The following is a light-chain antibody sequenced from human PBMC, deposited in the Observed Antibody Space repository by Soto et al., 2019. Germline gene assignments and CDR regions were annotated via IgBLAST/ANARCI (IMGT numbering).Light chain of an antibody. CDR1: SSDVGGYNF. CDR3: CSYTVGSTMV. CDR2: EVS. J-gene: IGLJ1*01. V-gene: IGLV2-14*03. Sequence: QSVLTQPASVFGSPGQSITISCTGTSSDVGGYNFVSWYQQHPGKAPKLMIYEVSSRPSGVSNRFSGSKSGNTASLTISGLQPEDEADYYCCSYTVGSTMVFGNGTKVTVL.